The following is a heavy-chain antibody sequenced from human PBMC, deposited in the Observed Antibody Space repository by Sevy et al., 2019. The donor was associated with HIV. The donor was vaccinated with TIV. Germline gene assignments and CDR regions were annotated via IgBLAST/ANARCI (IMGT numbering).Heavy chain of an antibody. Sequence: GGSLRLSCPVSGFTFSNYAMSWVRQAPGRGLEWVSTISNSGTNTHYADSVKGRFTISRDNSKNTLYLEMNSLRAEDTAIYYRATDVGPIMFDYWGQGTLVTVSS. CDR2: ISNSGTNT. CDR1: GFTFSNYA. J-gene: IGHJ4*02. CDR3: ATDVGPIMFDY. D-gene: IGHD1-26*01. V-gene: IGHV3-23*01.